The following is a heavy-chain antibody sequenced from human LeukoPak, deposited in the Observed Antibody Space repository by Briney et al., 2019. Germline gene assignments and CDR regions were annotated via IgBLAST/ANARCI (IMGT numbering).Heavy chain of an antibody. D-gene: IGHD2-8*01. CDR2: ISGSGGST. CDR1: GFTFSSYA. Sequence: GGSLRLSCAASGFTFSSYAMSWVRQAPGKGLEWVSAISGSGGSTYYADSVKGRFTISRDNSKNTLYLQMNSLRAEDTAVYYCAKKTRYCTNGVCYRDYYYYGMDVWGQGTTATVSS. CDR3: AKKTRYCTNGVCYRDYYYYGMDV. V-gene: IGHV3-23*01. J-gene: IGHJ6*02.